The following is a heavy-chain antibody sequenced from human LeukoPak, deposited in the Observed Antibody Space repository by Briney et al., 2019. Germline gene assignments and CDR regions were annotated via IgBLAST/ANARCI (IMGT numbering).Heavy chain of an antibody. V-gene: IGHV4-61*02. CDR2: IYTSGST. CDR1: GGSISSGSYY. CDR3: AREHGYCSSTSCYGWFDP. J-gene: IGHJ5*02. Sequence: SETLSLTCTVSGGSISSGSYYWSWIRQPAGKGLEWIGRIYTSGSTDYNPSLKSRVTISVDTSKNQFSLKLSSVTAADTAVYYCAREHGYCSSTSCYGWFDPWGQGTLVTVSS. D-gene: IGHD2-2*01.